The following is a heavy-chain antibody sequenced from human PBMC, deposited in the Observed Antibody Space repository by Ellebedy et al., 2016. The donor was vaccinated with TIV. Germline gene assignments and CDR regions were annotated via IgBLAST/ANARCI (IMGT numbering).Heavy chain of an antibody. CDR2: ISSSSSYI. V-gene: IGHV3-21*01. CDR1: GFTFSSYS. D-gene: IGHD4-17*01. CDR3: ARDSVYGDYYFDF. Sequence: PGGSLRLSCAASGFTFSSYSMNWVRQAPEKGLEWVSSISSSSSYIYYADSVKGRFTISRDNAKNSLYLQMDSLRAEDTAVYYCARDSVYGDYYFDFWGQGTLVTVSS. J-gene: IGHJ4*02.